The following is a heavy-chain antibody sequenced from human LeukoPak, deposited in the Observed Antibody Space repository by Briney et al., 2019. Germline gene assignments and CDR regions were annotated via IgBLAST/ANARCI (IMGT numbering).Heavy chain of an antibody. J-gene: IGHJ4*02. CDR2: INHSGST. Sequence: SETLSLTCAVYGGSFSGYYWSWIRQPPGKRLEWIGEINHSGSTNYNPSLKSRVTISVDTSKNQFSLKLSSVTAADTAVYYCARGPSITIFGVVINYWGQGTLVTVSS. D-gene: IGHD3-3*01. V-gene: IGHV4-34*01. CDR3: ARGPSITIFGVVINY. CDR1: GGSFSGYY.